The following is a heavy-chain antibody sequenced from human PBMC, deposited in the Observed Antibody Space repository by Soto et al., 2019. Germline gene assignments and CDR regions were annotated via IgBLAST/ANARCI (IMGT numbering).Heavy chain of an antibody. V-gene: IGHV1-69*13. J-gene: IGHJ6*02. CDR1: GGTFSSYA. Sequence: ASVKVSCTASGGTFSSYAISWVRQAPGQGLEWMGGIIPIFGTANYAQKFQGRVTITADESTSTAYMELSSLRSEDTAVYYCARGAGDTAMVRDYYYYGMDVWGQGTTVTDSS. CDR2: IIPIFGTA. D-gene: IGHD5-18*01. CDR3: ARGAGDTAMVRDYYYYGMDV.